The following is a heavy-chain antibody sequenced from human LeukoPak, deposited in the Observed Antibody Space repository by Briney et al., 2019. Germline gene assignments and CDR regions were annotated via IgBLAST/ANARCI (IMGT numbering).Heavy chain of an antibody. J-gene: IGHJ4*02. D-gene: IGHD3-22*01. Sequence: QTGGSLRLSCAASGFTFSSYAMSWVRQAPGEGLEWVSAISGSGGSTYYADSVKGRFTISRDNSKNTLYLQMNSLRAEDTAVYYCAKDQYYDSSGYYDGCFDYWGQGTLVTVSS. CDR3: AKDQYYDSSGYYDGCFDY. V-gene: IGHV3-23*01. CDR1: GFTFSSYA. CDR2: ISGSGGST.